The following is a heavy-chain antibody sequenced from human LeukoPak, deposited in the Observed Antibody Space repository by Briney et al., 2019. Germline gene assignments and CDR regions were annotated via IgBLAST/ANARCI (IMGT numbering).Heavy chain of an antibody. CDR3: ARVAVGKLDY. CDR2: IFYSGTT. J-gene: IGHJ4*02. CDR1: GGSISSDDYW. D-gene: IGHD2-21*01. V-gene: IGHV4-39*07. Sequence: PSETLSLTCTVSGGSISSDDYWWGWIRQPPGRGLEWIGTIFYSGTTYYNPSLKSRVTISVDTSKNQFSLKLSSVTAADTAVYYCARVAVGKLDYWGQGTLVTVSS.